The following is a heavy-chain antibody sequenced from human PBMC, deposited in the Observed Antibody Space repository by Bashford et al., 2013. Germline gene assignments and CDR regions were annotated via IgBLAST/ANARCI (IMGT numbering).Heavy chain of an antibody. CDR2: ISYSGST. J-gene: IGHJ4*02. CDR1: GGSIGTYF. V-gene: IGHV4-59*01. CDR3: ARAKTGYYFDY. Sequence: SSETLSLTCTVSGGSIGTYFWNWIRQPPGKGLEWIGYISYSGSTNYNPSLKSRVTILIDTSKKQFSLKLSSVTTADTAMYYCARAKTGYYFDYWGQGTLVTVSS. D-gene: IGHD3-9*01.